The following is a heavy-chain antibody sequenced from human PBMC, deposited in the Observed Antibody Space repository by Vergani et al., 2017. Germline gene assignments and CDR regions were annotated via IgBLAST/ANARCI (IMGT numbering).Heavy chain of an antibody. CDR2: INHSGST. CDR3: ARLGHYDSSGYFTRDY. D-gene: IGHD3-22*01. J-gene: IGHJ4*02. CDR1: GGSFSGYY. Sequence: QVQLQQWGAGLLKPSETLSLTCAVYGGSFSGYYWSWIRQPPGKGLEWIGEINHSGSTNYNPSLKSRVTISVDTSKNQFSLKLSSVTAADTAVYYCARLGHYDSSGYFTRDYWGQGTLVTVSS. V-gene: IGHV4-34*01.